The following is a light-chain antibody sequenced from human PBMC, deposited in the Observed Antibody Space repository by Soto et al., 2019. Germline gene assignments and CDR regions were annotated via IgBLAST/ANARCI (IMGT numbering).Light chain of an antibody. CDR2: DGT. CDR3: SSYTNRHTVV. CDR1: SSDVGGYNY. J-gene: IGLJ3*02. Sequence: QSALTQPASVSGSPGQSITIFCTGTSSDVGGYNYVSWYQQRPDKPPKLMIYDGTNRPSGVSNRFSGSKSGSTASLTISGLQAEDEGDYYCSSYTNRHTVVFGGGTKVTVL. V-gene: IGLV2-14*03.